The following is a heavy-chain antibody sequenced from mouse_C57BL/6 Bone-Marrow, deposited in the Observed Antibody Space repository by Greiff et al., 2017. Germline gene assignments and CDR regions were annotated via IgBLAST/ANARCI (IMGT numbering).Heavy chain of an antibody. J-gene: IGHJ2*01. CDR1: GYTFTSYW. Sequence: VQLQQPGAELVMPGASVKLSCKASGYTFTSYWMHWVKQRPGQGLEWIGEIDPSDSYTNYNQKFKGKSTLTVDKSSSTAYMQLSSLTSEDSAVYYCARSVRRYFDDWGQGTTLTVSS. CDR3: ARSVRRYFDD. CDR2: IDPSDSYT. V-gene: IGHV1-69*01.